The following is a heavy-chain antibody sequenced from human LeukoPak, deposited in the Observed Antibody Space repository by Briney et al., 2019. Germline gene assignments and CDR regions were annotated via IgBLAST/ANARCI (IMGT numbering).Heavy chain of an antibody. J-gene: IGHJ6*03. CDR3: ARDPYSGSYGNYYYYFMDV. V-gene: IGHV3-53*01. D-gene: IGHD1-26*01. CDR2: IYSGGST. Sequence: PGGSLRLSCAASGFTVSNNYMSWVRQAPGKGLEWVSVIYSGGSTYYADSVKGRFTTSRDNAKNSLYLQMNSLRAEDTAVYYCARDPYSGSYGNYYYYFMDVWGKGTTVTISS. CDR1: GFTVSNNY.